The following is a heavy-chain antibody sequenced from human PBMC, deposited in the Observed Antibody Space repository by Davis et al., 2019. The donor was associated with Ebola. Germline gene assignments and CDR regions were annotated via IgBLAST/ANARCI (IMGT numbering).Heavy chain of an antibody. CDR2: TYYTSKWFN. J-gene: IGHJ4*02. CDR3: ARGWLRSGLDY. CDR1: GDSVSGNSGA. V-gene: IGHV6-1*01. D-gene: IGHD5-12*01. Sequence: HSQTLSLTCSIPGDSVSGNSGAWNWIRQSPSRGLGWLGRTYYTSKWFNEYALSVKSRITVNPDTSKNQFSLQLDSVTPEDTAVYYCARGWLRSGLDYWGQGILVTVSS.